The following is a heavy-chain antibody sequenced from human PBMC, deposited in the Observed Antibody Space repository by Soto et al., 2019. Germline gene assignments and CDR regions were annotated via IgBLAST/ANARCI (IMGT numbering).Heavy chain of an antibody. J-gene: IGHJ4*02. CDR1: GFTFSSYA. Sequence: GGSLRLSCAASGFTFSSYAMGWVRQAPGKGLEWVSPISYNGGSTYYADSVRGRFTISRDNSKNTVYLQMNSLRAEDTAVYYCAKGQGEYDTLTSFDYWGQGTLVTVSS. V-gene: IGHV3-23*01. CDR2: ISYNGGST. D-gene: IGHD3-9*01. CDR3: AKGQGEYDTLTSFDY.